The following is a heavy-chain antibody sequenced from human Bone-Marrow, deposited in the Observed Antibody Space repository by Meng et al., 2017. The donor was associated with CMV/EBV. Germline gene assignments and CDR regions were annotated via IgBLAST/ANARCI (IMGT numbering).Heavy chain of an antibody. V-gene: IGHV3-30*04. Sequence: GESLKISCAASGFTFSSYAMHWVRQAPGKGLEWVAVISYDGSNKYYADSVKGRFTISRDNSKNTLYLQMNSLRAEDTAVYYCAKLTGTTESVFDYWGQGTLVTVSS. D-gene: IGHD1-7*01. CDR2: ISYDGSNK. J-gene: IGHJ4*02. CDR3: AKLTGTTESVFDY. CDR1: GFTFSSYA.